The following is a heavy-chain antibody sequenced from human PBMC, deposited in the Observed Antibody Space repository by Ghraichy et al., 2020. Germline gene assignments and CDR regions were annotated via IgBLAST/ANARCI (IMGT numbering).Heavy chain of an antibody. CDR3: GKVITNTWYYFDY. D-gene: IGHD2-2*01. CDR2: ISGGGDRT. J-gene: IGHJ4*02. V-gene: IGHV3-23*01. CDR1: GFTFSSNA. Sequence: GGSLRLSCAASGFTFSSNAMSWVRQAPGKGLEWVSDISGGGDRTYYADSVRGRFTISRDNSKNTLYLQMNSLRAEDTAVYDCGKVITNTWYYFDYWGQGSLGTVAS.